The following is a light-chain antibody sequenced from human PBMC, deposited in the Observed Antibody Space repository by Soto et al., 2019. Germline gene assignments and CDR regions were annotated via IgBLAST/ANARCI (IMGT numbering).Light chain of an antibody. CDR3: QQYNKWPLT. CDR2: HAS. Sequence: EIVMTQSPATLSVSPGERATLSCRASQSVSSSLAWYQQKPGQAPRLLIYHASTRATGIPARFSGSGSGTEFTLTISSLQFEDFAVYYCQQYNKWPLTFGGGNKVELK. CDR1: QSVSSS. J-gene: IGKJ4*01. V-gene: IGKV3-15*01.